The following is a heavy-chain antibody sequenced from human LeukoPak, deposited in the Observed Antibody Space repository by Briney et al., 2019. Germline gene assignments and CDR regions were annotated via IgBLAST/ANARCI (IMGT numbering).Heavy chain of an antibody. D-gene: IGHD3-16*02. CDR2: GTT. CDR1: GVSISSSNSY. Sequence: SETLSLTCTVSGVSISSSNSYWGWIRQPPGKGLEWIGSGTTYYNPSLKSRVTISVDTSKNQFSLKLSSVTAADTAVYYCARHVVITFGGVIAAKYAFDIWGQGTMVTVSS. CDR3: ARHVVITFGGVIAAKYAFDI. J-gene: IGHJ3*02. V-gene: IGHV4-39*01.